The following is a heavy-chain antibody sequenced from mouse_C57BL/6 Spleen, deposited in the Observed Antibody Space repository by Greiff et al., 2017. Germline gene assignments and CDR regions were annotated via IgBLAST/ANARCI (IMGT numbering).Heavy chain of an antibody. D-gene: IGHD2-3*01. CDR3: ARGWLLPPRFAY. Sequence: EVKLMESGPGLVKPSQSLSLTCSVTGYSITSGYYWNWIRQFPGNKLEWMGYISYDGSNNYNPSLKNRISITRDTSKNQFFLKLNSVTTEDTATYYSARGWLLPPRFAYWGQGTLVTVSA. J-gene: IGHJ3*01. V-gene: IGHV3-6*01. CDR1: GYSITSGYY. CDR2: ISYDGSN.